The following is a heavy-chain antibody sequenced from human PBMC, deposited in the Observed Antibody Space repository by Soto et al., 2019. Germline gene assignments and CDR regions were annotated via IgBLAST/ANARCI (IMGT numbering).Heavy chain of an antibody. D-gene: IGHD2-2*02. CDR3: ARDRRYCSGTSCYTFLGPDY. V-gene: IGHV1-46*01. J-gene: IGHJ4*02. CDR2: INPSDGGT. Sequence: SVKVSCKASGYTFTNYFTHWVRQAPGHGLEWMGMINPSDGGTNYAQNFQGRVTMTRDTSTNTVYMELSSLTSEDTAVYYCARDRRYCSGTSCYTFLGPDYWGQGTLVTVSS. CDR1: GYTFTNYF.